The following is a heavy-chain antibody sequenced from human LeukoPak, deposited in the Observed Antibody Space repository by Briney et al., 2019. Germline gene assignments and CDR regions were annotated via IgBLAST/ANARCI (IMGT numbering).Heavy chain of an antibody. CDR1: GFTFSSYG. V-gene: IGHV3-30*18. CDR2: ISYDGRNK. Sequence: PGGSLRLSCPAAGFTFSSYGMHWVRQAPGKGLEWVAVISYDGRNKYYADSVKGRFTISRDNSKNTQYLQMNSLRAEDTALYYCAKDYCSSTSCYDPVGYWGQGTLVTVSS. CDR3: AKDYCSSTSCYDPVGY. J-gene: IGHJ4*02. D-gene: IGHD2-2*01.